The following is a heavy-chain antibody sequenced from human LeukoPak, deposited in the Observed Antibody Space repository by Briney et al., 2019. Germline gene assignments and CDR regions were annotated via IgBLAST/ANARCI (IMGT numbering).Heavy chain of an antibody. J-gene: IGHJ1*01. CDR1: GYTFTSYD. CDR2: MNPNSGNT. Sequence: ASVKVSCKASGYTFTSYDINWVRQATGQGLEWMGWMNPNSGNTGYAQKFQGRVTLTRNTSITTAYMELSSLRSEDTAVYYCARGRYCSADNCYGDFQHWGQGTLVTVSS. CDR3: ARGRYCSADNCYGDFQH. V-gene: IGHV1-8*01. D-gene: IGHD2-15*01.